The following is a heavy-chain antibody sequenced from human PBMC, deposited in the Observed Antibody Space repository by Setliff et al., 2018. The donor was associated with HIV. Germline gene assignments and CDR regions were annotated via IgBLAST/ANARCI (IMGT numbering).Heavy chain of an antibody. CDR2: ISGSGDTI. D-gene: IGHD1-1*01. V-gene: IGHV3-23*01. CDR3: ARVGPESLPYTWDDEADTFDI. J-gene: IGHJ3*02. Sequence: GGSLRLSCAPSGFRFSDYTMTWVRQAPGKGLECVSGISGSGDTIYYADSVKGRFTISRDNSKNILSLQMNSLRAEDTAVYYCARVGPESLPYTWDDEADTFDIWGQGTMVTVSS. CDR1: GFRFSDYT.